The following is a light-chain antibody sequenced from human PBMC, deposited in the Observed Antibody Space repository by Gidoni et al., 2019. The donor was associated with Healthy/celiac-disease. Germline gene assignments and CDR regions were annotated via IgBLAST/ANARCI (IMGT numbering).Light chain of an antibody. V-gene: IGKV1-33*01. CDR3: QQSYSTPLT. Sequence: DIQMTQSPSSLSASVGDRVTITCQASQDISNYLNWYQQKPGKAPKLLIYDASNLETGVPSRFSGSGSGTDFTFTISSLQPEDFATYYCQQSYSTPLTFXGXTKVEIK. CDR1: QDISNY. J-gene: IGKJ4*01. CDR2: DAS.